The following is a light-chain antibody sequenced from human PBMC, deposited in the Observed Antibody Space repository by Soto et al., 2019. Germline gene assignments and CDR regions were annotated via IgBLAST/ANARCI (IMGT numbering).Light chain of an antibody. Sequence: DIQMTHSPSTLSASVGDRVTITCRASQSISSWLAWYQQKPGTAPKLLIYEASTLESGVPSRFSGIRSGTEFTLTVSSLQPDDFATYYCQQYNDSFPYTFGQGTKVDIK. CDR2: EAS. CDR1: QSISSW. V-gene: IGKV1-5*03. J-gene: IGKJ2*01. CDR3: QQYNDSFPYT.